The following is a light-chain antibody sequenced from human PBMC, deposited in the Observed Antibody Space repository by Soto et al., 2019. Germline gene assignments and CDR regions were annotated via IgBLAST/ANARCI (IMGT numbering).Light chain of an antibody. CDR3: TSYATVSTLYV. CDR2: DVV. CDR1: SSDVGRFNY. V-gene: IGLV2-14*03. Sequence: QSVLTQPASVSASPGQSITISCAGTSSDVGRFNYVSWYQQYPGKAPKLIINDVVKRPSGISNRFSGSKSGNTASLTISGLQAEDEADYYCTSYATVSTLYVFGTGTKVTVL. J-gene: IGLJ1*01.